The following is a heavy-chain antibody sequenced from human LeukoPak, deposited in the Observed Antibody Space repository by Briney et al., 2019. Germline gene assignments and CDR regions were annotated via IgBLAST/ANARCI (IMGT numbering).Heavy chain of an antibody. J-gene: IGHJ6*03. CDR3: ARVPPSYYYYYMDV. V-gene: IGHV1-8*01. CDR1: GYTFTSYD. Sequence: ASVTVSCKASGYTFTSYDINWVRQATGQGLEWMGWMNPNSGNTGYAQKFQGRVTITRNTSISTAYMELSSLRSEDTAVYYCARVPPSYYYYYMDVWGKGTTVTVSS. CDR2: MNPNSGNT.